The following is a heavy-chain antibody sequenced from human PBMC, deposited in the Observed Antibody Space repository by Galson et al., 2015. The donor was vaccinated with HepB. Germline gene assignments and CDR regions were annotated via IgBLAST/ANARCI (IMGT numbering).Heavy chain of an antibody. V-gene: IGHV5-51*01. CDR1: GYSFTNHW. J-gene: IGHJ4*02. CDR3: ARKNQRAAGNFDY. D-gene: IGHD1-1*01. CDR2: IYPGDSET. Sequence: QSGAEVKKPGESLKISCKGSGYSFTNHWIAWVRQMPGKGLECMGIIYPGDSETLYSPSFQGQVTISADKSITTAYLQWSSLRASDTARYFCARKNQRAAGNFDYWGQGTLVTVSS.